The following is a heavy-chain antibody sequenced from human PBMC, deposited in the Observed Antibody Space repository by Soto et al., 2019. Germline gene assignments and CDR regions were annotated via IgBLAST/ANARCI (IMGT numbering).Heavy chain of an antibody. D-gene: IGHD5-18*01. J-gene: IGHJ6*02. V-gene: IGHV1-2*04. CDR1: GYTFTGYY. CDR3: ARDHRGYSYGSRYYYGMDV. Sequence: ASVKVSCKASGYTFTGYYMHWVRQAPGQGLEWMGWINPNSGGTNYAQKFQGWVTMTRDTSISTAYMELSRLRSDDTAAYYCARDHRGYSYGSRYYYGMDVWGQGTTVTVSS. CDR2: INPNSGGT.